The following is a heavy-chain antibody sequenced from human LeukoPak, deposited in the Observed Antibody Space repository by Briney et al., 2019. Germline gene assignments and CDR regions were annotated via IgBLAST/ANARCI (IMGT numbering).Heavy chain of an antibody. CDR2: ISSSGSTI. D-gene: IGHD6-13*01. V-gene: IGHV3-11*01. J-gene: IGHJ5*02. Sequence: NPGGSLRLSCAASGFTFSDYYMSWIRQAPGKGLEWVSYISSSGSTIYYADSVKGRFTISRDNAKNSLYLQMNSLRAEDTAVYYCARARYSSSWYGGVNWSDPWGQGTLVTVSS. CDR1: GFTFSDYY. CDR3: ARARYSSSWYGGVNWSDP.